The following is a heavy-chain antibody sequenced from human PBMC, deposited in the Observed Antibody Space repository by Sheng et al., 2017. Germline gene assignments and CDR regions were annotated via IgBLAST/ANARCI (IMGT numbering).Heavy chain of an antibody. CDR3: ARDRGFDYGDYGSSH. CDR1: GYSISSGYY. CDR2: IYHSGST. J-gene: IGHJ4*02. V-gene: IGHV4-38-2*02. D-gene: IGHD4-17*01. Sequence: QVQLQESGPGLVKPSETLSLTCTVSGYSISSGYYWGWIRQPPGKGLEWIGSIYHSGSTYYNPSLKSRVTISVDTSKNQFSLKLSSVTAADTAVYYCARDRGFDYGDYGSSHWGQGTLVTVSS.